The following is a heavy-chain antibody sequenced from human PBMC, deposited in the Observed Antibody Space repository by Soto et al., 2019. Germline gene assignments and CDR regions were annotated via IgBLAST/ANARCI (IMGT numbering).Heavy chain of an antibody. J-gene: IGHJ3*01. D-gene: IGHD3-22*01. CDR3: GSRCGNYDSGGQRVDV. CDR1: GLAFSNYA. V-gene: IGHV3-48*02. Sequence: EVQLTESGGGLVQPGGSLRLSCSASGLAFSNYAMNWVRQAPGKGLEWVSYISSSSTTRYYADAVKGRFTISRDNAKNSLYLQMTSLREEDTASYYGGSRCGNYDSGGQRVDVWGPGTKVTVSS. CDR2: ISSSSTTR.